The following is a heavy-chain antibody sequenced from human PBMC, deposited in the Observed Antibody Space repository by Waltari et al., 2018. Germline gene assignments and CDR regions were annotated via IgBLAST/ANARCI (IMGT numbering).Heavy chain of an antibody. CDR1: GGSFSGYY. V-gene: IGHV4-34*01. CDR3: ARQGVVSSGWYQHDAFDI. D-gene: IGHD6-19*01. J-gene: IGHJ3*02. Sequence: QVQLQQWGAGLLKPSETLSLTCAVYGGSFSGYYWRWIRQPPGQGLEWIGEINHSGSTNYNPSLKSRVTISVDTSKNQFSLKLSSVTAADTAVYYCARQGVVSSGWYQHDAFDIWGQGTMVTVSS. CDR2: INHSGST.